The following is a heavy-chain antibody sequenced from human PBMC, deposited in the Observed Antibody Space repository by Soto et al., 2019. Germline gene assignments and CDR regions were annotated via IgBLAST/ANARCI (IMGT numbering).Heavy chain of an antibody. CDR1: DYIFTTYG. CDR2: VSPYSNIT. CDR3: ARNGERDLGLNYYFYYGMDV. Sequence: VASVKVSCKASDYIFTTYGISWVRRAPGQGLEWMGWVSPYSNITNYAQKFQGRVTMTTETSTSTVYMELRSLRSDDTAMYYCARNGERDLGLNYYFYYGMDVWGQGTSVTVSS. V-gene: IGHV1-18*01. J-gene: IGHJ6*02. D-gene: IGHD3-10*01.